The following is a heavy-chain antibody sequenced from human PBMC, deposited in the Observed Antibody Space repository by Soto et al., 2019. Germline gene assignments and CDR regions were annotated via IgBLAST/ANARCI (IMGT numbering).Heavy chain of an antibody. Sequence: SETLSLTCTVSGGYISSYDWSWIRKPPGKGLEWIGYIYYSGSTNYNPSLKSRVTISVDTSKNQFSLKLSSVTAADTAVYYCARDNGYSYGYTLDHWGQGTLVTVSS. D-gene: IGHD5-18*01. J-gene: IGHJ4*02. CDR2: IYYSGST. V-gene: IGHV4-59*01. CDR3: ARDNGYSYGYTLDH. CDR1: GGYISSYD.